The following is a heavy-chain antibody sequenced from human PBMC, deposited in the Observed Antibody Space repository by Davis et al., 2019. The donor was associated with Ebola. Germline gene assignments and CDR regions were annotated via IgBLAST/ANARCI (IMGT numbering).Heavy chain of an antibody. D-gene: IGHD6-19*01. CDR2: VSGSGVST. Sequence: GESLKISCVASGFTVSNSAIIWVRQAPGKGLEWVSGVSGSGVSTYYADSVKGRFTVSRDNSKNTLYLQMNSLRAEDTAVYYCTKEIEVTGTAVFHYWGQGTLVTVSS. CDR1: GFTVSNSA. J-gene: IGHJ4*02. CDR3: TKEIEVTGTAVFHY. V-gene: IGHV3-23*01.